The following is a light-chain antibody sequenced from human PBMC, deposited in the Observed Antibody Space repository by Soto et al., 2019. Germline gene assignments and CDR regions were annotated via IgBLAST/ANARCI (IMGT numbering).Light chain of an antibody. Sequence: GAVPLTTGERATLSCRASQSVSTNLAWYQQKPGQPPRLLIYGAYTRATGIPARFSGSGSGTEFTLTIFGLQSEDFAVYYCQQYTAWLPYTFAEG. CDR3: QQYTAWLPYT. CDR1: QSVSTN. CDR2: GAY. V-gene: IGKV3-15*01. J-gene: IGKJ2*01.